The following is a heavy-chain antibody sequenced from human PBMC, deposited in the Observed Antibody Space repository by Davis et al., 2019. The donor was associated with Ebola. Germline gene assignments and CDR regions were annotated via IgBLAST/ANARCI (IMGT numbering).Heavy chain of an antibody. Sequence: PGRSLRPSCPASGFTFSDYYMSWIRQAPGKGLEWVSYIISSGSTVYYADSVKGRSTTSRDNAKNSQDLQMNSLRAEDTAVYYCAGGVTMIAHFDYWGQGTLVTVSS. CDR2: IISSGSTV. CDR1: GFTFSDYY. J-gene: IGHJ4*02. D-gene: IGHD3-22*01. CDR3: AGGVTMIAHFDY. V-gene: IGHV3-11*04.